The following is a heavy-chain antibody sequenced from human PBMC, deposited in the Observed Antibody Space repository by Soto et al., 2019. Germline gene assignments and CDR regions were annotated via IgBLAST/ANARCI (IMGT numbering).Heavy chain of an antibody. CDR1: GYTFTSYG. V-gene: IGHV1-18*01. D-gene: IGHD2-15*01. CDR3: ARGVAGYCSGGSCYSRGVAFDY. CDR2: ISAYNGNT. Sequence: ASVKVSCKASGYTFTSYGISWVRQAPGQGLERMGWISAYNGNTNYAQKLQGRVTMTTDTSTSTAYMELRSLRSDDTAVYYCARGVAGYCSGGSCYSRGVAFDYWG. J-gene: IGHJ4*01.